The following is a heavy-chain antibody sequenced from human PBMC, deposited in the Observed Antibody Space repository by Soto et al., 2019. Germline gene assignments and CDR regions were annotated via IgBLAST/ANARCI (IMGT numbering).Heavy chain of an antibody. CDR2: IDPGNGNT. CDR3: ARDRNYDSSGYYAY. D-gene: IGHD3-22*01. CDR1: GYIFTIHV. Sequence: AAVKVSGTASGYIFTIHVMHWVRQAPGQRLEWMGWIDPGNGNTKYSRNLQGRVTITTDTSASTAYMELSSLRSEETAVYFCARDRNYDSSGYYAYWGQGTLVTVSS. J-gene: IGHJ4*02. V-gene: IGHV1-3*01.